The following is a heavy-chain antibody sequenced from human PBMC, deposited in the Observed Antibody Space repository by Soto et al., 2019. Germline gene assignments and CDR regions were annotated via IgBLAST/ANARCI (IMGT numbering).Heavy chain of an antibody. CDR3: ANSLKYNWFDP. CDR2: IYYSGST. J-gene: IGHJ5*02. Sequence: SETLSLTCTVSGCSISSGCYYWSWIRQHPGKGLEWIGYIYYSGSTYYNPSLKSRVTISVDTSKNQFSLKLSSVTAADTAVYYCANSLKYNWFDPWGQGTLVTVSS. V-gene: IGHV4-31*03. D-gene: IGHD2-15*01. CDR1: GCSISSGCYY.